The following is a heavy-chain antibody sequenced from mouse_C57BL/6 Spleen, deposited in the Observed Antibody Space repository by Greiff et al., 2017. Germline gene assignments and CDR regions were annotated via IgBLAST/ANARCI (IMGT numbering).Heavy chain of an antibody. CDR1: GYTFTSYW. V-gene: IGHV1-69*01. D-gene: IGHD3-2*02. CDR2: IDPSDSYT. J-gene: IGHJ4*01. Sequence: QVHVKQPGAELVMPGASVKLSCKASGYTFTSYWMHWVKQRPGQGLEWIGEIDPSDSYTNYNQKFKGKSTLTVDKSSSTAYMQLSSLTSEDSAVYYCAREVGSSGYYAMDYWGQGTSVTVSS. CDR3: AREVGSSGYYAMDY.